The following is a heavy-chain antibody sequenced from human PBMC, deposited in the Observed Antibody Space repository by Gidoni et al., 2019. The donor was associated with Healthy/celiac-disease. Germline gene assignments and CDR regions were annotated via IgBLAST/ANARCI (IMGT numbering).Heavy chain of an antibody. CDR3: ARELTGYSSSSGWFDP. CDR1: VYTFTSYG. V-gene: IGHV1-18*01. J-gene: IGHJ5*02. D-gene: IGHD6-6*01. CDR2: ISAYNGNT. Sequence: QVQLVQSGAEVKKPGASVKVSCKASVYTFTSYGISWVRQAPGQGLEWMGWISAYNGNTNYAQKLQGRVTMTTDTSTSTAYMELRSLRSDDTAVYYCARELTGYSSSSGWFDPWGQGTLVTVSS.